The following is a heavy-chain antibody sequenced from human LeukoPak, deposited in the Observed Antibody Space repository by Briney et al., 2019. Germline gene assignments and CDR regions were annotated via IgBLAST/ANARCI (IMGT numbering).Heavy chain of an antibody. V-gene: IGHV3-49*03. CDR2: IRSKAYGGTT. CDR3: TRDSYSSPLYYYYYYYMDV. J-gene: IGHJ6*03. Sequence: GGSLRLSCTASGFTFGDYAMSWFRQAPGKGLEWVGFIRSKAYGGTTEYAASVKGRFTISRDDSKSIAYLQMNSLKTEDTAVYYCTRDSYSSPLYYYYYYYMDVWGKGTTVTVSS. D-gene: IGHD4-11*01. CDR1: GFTFGDYA.